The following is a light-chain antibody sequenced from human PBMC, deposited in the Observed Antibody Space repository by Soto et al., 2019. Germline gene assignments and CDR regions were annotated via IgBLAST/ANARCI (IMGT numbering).Light chain of an antibody. Sequence: EIVMTQSPATLSVSPGERATLSCRASQSISTELAWYQQKPGQPPRLLIYSASTRATGVPARFTGSGSGSEFTLTISGLQSEDFAVYYCQQSYSTPLTFGGGTQVEI. CDR1: QSISTE. CDR2: SAS. CDR3: QQSYSTPLT. J-gene: IGKJ4*01. V-gene: IGKV3-15*01.